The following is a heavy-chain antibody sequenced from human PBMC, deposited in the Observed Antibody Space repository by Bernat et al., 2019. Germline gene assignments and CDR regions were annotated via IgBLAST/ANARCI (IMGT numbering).Heavy chain of an antibody. Sequence: EVQLVESGGGLVQPGGSLRLSCEASGFTFSNYWMHWVRQAPGKGLVWVSRINGDGSTINYADSVKGRFTISRDNAKNTLYLQMNSLRAEDTAVYYCAQNYYNSGKYWGQGTLVTVSS. D-gene: IGHD3-10*01. CDR3: AQNYYNSGKY. J-gene: IGHJ4*02. CDR1: GFTFSNYW. V-gene: IGHV3-74*01. CDR2: INGDGSTI.